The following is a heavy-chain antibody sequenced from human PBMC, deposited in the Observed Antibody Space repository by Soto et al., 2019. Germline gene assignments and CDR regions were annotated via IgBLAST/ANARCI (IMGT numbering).Heavy chain of an antibody. CDR1: GFTVSNNY. CDR3: ARDPGVNWA. V-gene: IGHV3-66*01. J-gene: IGHJ6*04. Sequence: EVQLVESGGGLVQPGGSLRLSCVASGFTVSNNYMTWVRQAPGKGLEWVSNMYSGGGTYYTASVKGRFTISRDSSTNTLYLQMDNVRAEDTAVYYGARDPGVNWAWGEGTTVTVSS. CDR2: MYSGGGT. D-gene: IGHD2-8*01.